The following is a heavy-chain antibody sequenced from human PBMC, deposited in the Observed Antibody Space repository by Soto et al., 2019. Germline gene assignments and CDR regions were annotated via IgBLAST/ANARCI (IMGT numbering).Heavy chain of an antibody. CDR3: ARRAETNGWNGFGADKYYFDF. CDR2: MNPNTGNS. J-gene: IGHJ4*02. CDR1: GYTFTSYD. Sequence: ASVKDSCKASGYTFTSYDIYWVRQATGQGLEWMGWMNPNTGNSGYAQKFQGRVTVTSDTSINTVHMELSSLRSEDTAVYYCARRAETNGWNGFGADKYYFDFWGQGTLVTVSS. D-gene: IGHD1-1*01. V-gene: IGHV1-8*01.